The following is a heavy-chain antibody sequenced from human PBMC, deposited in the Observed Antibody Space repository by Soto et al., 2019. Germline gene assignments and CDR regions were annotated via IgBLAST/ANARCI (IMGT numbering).Heavy chain of an antibody. V-gene: IGHV3-30*18. J-gene: IGHJ4*02. Sequence: QVQLVESGGGVVQPGRSLRLSCAASGFTFSSYGMHWVRQAPGKGLEWVAVISYDGSNKYYADSVKGRFTISRDNSKNTLYLQMNSLRAEDTAVYYCAKTRGIAVAGSHTCSDYWGQGTLVTVSS. CDR1: GFTFSSYG. D-gene: IGHD6-19*01. CDR2: ISYDGSNK. CDR3: AKTRGIAVAGSHTCSDY.